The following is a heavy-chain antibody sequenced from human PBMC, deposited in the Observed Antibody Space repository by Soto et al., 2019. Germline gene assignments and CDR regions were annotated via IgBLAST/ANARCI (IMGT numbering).Heavy chain of an antibody. CDR1: GGSISSSSYY. Sequence: QLQLQESGPGLVKPSETLSLTCTVSGGSISSSSYYWGWIRQPPGTGLEWIGSIYYSGNTYYNPSLKSRVTISVDTSKNQFSLRLSSVTAADTAVYSCATSAYDFHFDYWGQGTLVTVSS. D-gene: IGHD5-12*01. V-gene: IGHV4-39*01. CDR2: IYYSGNT. CDR3: ATSAYDFHFDY. J-gene: IGHJ4*02.